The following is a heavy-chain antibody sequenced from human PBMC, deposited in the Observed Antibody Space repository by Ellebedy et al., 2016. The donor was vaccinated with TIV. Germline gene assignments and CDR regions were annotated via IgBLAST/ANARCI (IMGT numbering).Heavy chain of an antibody. J-gene: IGHJ1*01. V-gene: IGHV4-59*01. D-gene: IGHD3-10*01. CDR2: IYYSGST. CDR1: GGSISSYY. CDR3: ARGDGVSGSFDS. Sequence: SETLSLTXTVSGGSISSYYWSWIRQPPGKGLEWIGYIYYSGSTNYNPSLKSRVTISVDTSKNQFSLKLSSVTAADTAVYYCARGDGVSGSFDSWGQGTLVTVSS.